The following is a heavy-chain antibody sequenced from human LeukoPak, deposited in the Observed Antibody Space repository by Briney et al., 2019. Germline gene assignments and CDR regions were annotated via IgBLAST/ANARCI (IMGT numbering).Heavy chain of an antibody. CDR1: GGTFSSYA. CDR2: IIPILGIA. D-gene: IGHD4-17*01. V-gene: IGHV1-69*04. CDR3: ARRDGDYDGPHYYYFDY. J-gene: IGHJ4*02. Sequence: SVKVSCKAPGGTFSSYAISWVRQAPGQGLEWMGRIIPILGIANYAQKFQGRVTITADKSTSTAYMELSSLRSEDTAVYYCARRDGDYDGPHYYYFDYWGQGTLVTVSS.